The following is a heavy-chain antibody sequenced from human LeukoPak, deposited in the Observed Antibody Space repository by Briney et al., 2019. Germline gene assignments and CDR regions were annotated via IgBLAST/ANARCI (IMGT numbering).Heavy chain of an antibody. CDR1: GYTFTTYG. J-gene: IGHJ4*02. D-gene: IGHD3-10*01. CDR2: VSAYGGNT. Sequence: ASVKVSCKASGYTFTTYGISWVRQAPGQGLEWMGWVSAYGGNTNYAQRLQGRVTMTTDTSTSTAYMELRSLRSDDTAVYYCVRDGYGSGRGYFDYWGQGTLVTVSS. V-gene: IGHV1-18*01. CDR3: VRDGYGSGRGYFDY.